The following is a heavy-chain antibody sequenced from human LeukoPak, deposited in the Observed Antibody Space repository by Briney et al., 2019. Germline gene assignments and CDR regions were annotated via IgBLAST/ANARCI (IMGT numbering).Heavy chain of an antibody. D-gene: IGHD3-3*01. CDR3: ARTLRLRTPRAFDI. J-gene: IGHJ3*02. Sequence: GGSLTLACVVARFTFSSYWMKWLRQPPGKEQEWVANIHEDGGDKYYVDSVKGRFTISRDNAKNSLYLQMNSLRAEDTAIYYCARTLRLRTPRAFDIWGQGTIVTVSS. CDR2: IHEDGGDK. CDR1: RFTFSSYW. V-gene: IGHV3-7*05.